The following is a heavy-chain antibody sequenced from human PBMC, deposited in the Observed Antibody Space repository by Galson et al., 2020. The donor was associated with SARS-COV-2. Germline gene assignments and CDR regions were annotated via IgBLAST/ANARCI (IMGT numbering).Heavy chain of an antibody. Sequence: GGSLRLSCAGSGFTFSSYEMNWVRQAPGKGLEWVSYISSSGTNIYYADSVKGRFTISRDNATNSLYLQMTSLRAEDTAVYYCASPYLAAASFFGDFDIWGLGTMVTVSS. CDR2: ISSSGTNI. D-gene: IGHD2-15*01. V-gene: IGHV3-48*03. CDR1: GFTFSSYE. J-gene: IGHJ3*02. CDR3: ASPYLAAASFFGDFDI.